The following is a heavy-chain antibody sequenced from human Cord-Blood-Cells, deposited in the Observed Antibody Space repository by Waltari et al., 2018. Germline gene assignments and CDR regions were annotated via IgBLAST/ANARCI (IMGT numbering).Heavy chain of an antibody. V-gene: IGHV4-34*01. D-gene: IGHD5-12*01. CDR2: INHSGST. Sequence: QVQLPQWGAGLLKPSETLSLTCAVSGGSFSGYYWSWIRQPPGKGLEWIGEINHSGSTNYIPSLKSGVTISVDTSKNQFSLKLSSVTAADTAVYYCARGRGVWGQGTMVTVSS. CDR1: GGSFSGYY. J-gene: IGHJ3*01. CDR3: ARGRGV.